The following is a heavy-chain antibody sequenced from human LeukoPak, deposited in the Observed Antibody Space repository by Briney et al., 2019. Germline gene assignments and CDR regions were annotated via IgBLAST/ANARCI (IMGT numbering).Heavy chain of an antibody. CDR2: IYPVDSDT. D-gene: IGHD3-3*01. J-gene: IGHJ4*02. V-gene: IGHV5-51*01. CDR3: ARQNDFRLDY. Sequence: GESLKISCNGSGYTFSSYWIGWVRQMPGQGLGWIGIIYPVDSDTRYSPSLQGQATISADTSIGTAYLQWSSLKASDTAIYYCARQNDFRLDYWGQGTLVTVSS. CDR1: GYTFSSYW.